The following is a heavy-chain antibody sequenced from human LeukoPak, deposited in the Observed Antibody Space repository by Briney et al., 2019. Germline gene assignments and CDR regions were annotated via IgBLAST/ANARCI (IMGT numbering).Heavy chain of an antibody. CDR1: GFTFSSYC. CDR2: ISTSSSYI. V-gene: IGHV3-21*01. J-gene: IGHJ4*02. Sequence: PGGSLRLSCAASGFTFSSYCMNWVRQAPGKGLEWVSFISTSSSYIHYADSVKGRFTISRDNAKNSLYLQMNSLRAEDTAVYYCARDQERGDQELDYWGQGTLVTVSS. CDR3: ARDQERGDQELDY. D-gene: IGHD3-16*01.